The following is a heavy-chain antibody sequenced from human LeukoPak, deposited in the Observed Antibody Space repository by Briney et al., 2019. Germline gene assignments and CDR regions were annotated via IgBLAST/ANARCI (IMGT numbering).Heavy chain of an antibody. J-gene: IGHJ4*02. Sequence: PGGSLRLSCAASGFTFSSYWMHWVRQAPGKGLVWVSRINSEGSSTSYADSVKGRFTISRDNAKNTLYLQMNSLRAEDTAVYYCARAHDYGGFLPGGWGQGTLVTVSS. CDR3: ARAHDYGGFLPGG. D-gene: IGHD4/OR15-4a*01. CDR1: GFTFSSYW. V-gene: IGHV3-74*01. CDR2: INSEGSST.